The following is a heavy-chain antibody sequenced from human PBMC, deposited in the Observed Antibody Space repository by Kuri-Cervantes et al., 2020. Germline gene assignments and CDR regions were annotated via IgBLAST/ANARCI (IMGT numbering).Heavy chain of an antibody. CDR3: AKSDYDPYYFDY. Sequence: GGSLRLSCAASGFTFSSYSMNWVRQAPGKGLEWVSGISWNSGSIGYADSVKGRFTISRDNAKNSLYLQMNSLRAEDTALYYCAKSDYDPYYFDYWGQGTLVTVSS. J-gene: IGHJ4*02. CDR1: GFTFSSYS. CDR2: ISWNSGSI. V-gene: IGHV3-9*01. D-gene: IGHD4-17*01.